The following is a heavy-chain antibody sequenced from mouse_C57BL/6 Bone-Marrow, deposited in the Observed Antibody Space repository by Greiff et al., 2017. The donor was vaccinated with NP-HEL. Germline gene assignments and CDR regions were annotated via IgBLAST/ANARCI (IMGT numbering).Heavy chain of an antibody. CDR1: GFNIKDDY. CDR2: IDPENGDT. Sequence: VQLQQSGAELVRPGASVKLSCTASGFNIKDDYMHWVKQRPEQGLEWIGWIDPENGDTEYASKFQGKATITADTSSNTAYLQRSSLTSEDTAVYYCTKGGFYGSSVDYWGQGTTLTVSS. V-gene: IGHV14-4*01. CDR3: TKGGFYGSSVDY. D-gene: IGHD1-1*01. J-gene: IGHJ2*01.